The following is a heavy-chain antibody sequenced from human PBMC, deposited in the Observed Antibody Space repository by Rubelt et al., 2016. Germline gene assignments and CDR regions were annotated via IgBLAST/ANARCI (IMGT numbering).Heavy chain of an antibody. D-gene: IGHD1-26*01. CDR2: ILYSGRH. CDR1: GGSISSGGYY. J-gene: IGHJ4*02. Sequence: QVQLQESGPGLVKPSQTLSLNCTVSGGSISSGGYYWSWIRQHPGKGMEWIGYILYSGRHYYNPSLNGRVTISVDTAKNQFSLKLSSVTAADTAVYYCAADIDIRGYFDYWGQGTLVTVSS. V-gene: IGHV4-31*03. CDR3: AADIDIRGYFDY.